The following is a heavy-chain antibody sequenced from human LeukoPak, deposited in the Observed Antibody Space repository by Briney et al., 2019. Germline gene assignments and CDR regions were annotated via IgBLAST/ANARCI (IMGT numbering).Heavy chain of an antibody. CDR2: IHHSGGSK. Sequence: ASVKVSCKSSGYMFTRNYMHWVRPAPGQGLEWMGVIHHSGGSKSYSQRFQGRVTMTTDTSTSTVSMELSSLRSDDTAVYYCARGVFDGGNTAGGYWFDPWGQGTLVTVSS. J-gene: IGHJ5*02. V-gene: IGHV1-46*01. D-gene: IGHD3-16*01. CDR3: ARGVFDGGNTAGGYWFDP. CDR1: GYMFTRNY.